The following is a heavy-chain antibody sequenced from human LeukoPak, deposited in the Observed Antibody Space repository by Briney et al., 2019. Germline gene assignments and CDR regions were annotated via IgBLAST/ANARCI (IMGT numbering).Heavy chain of an antibody. J-gene: IGHJ6*03. CDR2: MNPNSGSI. V-gene: IGHV1-8*01. CDR3: ARGPSGVDYYYMDV. Sequence: AASVKVPCKASGYTFTSYYMHWVRQAPGQGLEWMGWMNPNSGSIAYAQKFQGTVTLTRDTSMSTAYMELSGLRSEGTAVYYCARGPSGVDYYYMDVWGKGTTVTISS. D-gene: IGHD6-25*01. CDR1: GYTFTSYY.